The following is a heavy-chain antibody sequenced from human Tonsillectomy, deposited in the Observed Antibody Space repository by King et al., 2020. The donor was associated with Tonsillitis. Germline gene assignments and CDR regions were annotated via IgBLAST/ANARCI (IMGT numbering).Heavy chain of an antibody. J-gene: IGHJ4*02. CDR2: MNPNSGNT. D-gene: IGHD6-25*01. CDR1: GYTFTSYD. V-gene: IGHV1-8*01. CDR3: ARTGRRGPNSSVGY. Sequence: VQLVESGAEVKKPGASVKVSCKASGYTFTSYDINWVRQATGQGLEWMGWMNPNSGNTGYAQKFQGRVTMTRNNSISTAYMELSSLRSEDTAVYYCARTGRRGPNSSVGYWGQGTLVTVSS.